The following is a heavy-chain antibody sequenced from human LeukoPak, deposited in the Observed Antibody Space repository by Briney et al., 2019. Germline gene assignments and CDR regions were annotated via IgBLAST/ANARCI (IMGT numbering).Heavy chain of an antibody. Sequence: PSETLSLTCTVSGGSISSGGYYWSWIRQPPGKGLEWIGYIYHSGSTYYNPSLKSRVTISVDKSKNHLSLTLSSVTAADTATYFCARHSVYSFGDWGQGTLVTVSS. CDR2: IYHSGST. CDR3: ARHSVYSFGD. D-gene: IGHD5/OR15-5a*01. V-gene: IGHV4-30-2*01. J-gene: IGHJ4*02. CDR1: GGSISSGGYY.